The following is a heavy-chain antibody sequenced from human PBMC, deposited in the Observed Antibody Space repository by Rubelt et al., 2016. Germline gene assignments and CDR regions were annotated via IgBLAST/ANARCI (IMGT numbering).Heavy chain of an antibody. CDR1: GFSLSNARMS. D-gene: IGHD1-1*01. Sequence: QVTLKESGPVLVKPTETLTLTCIVSGFSLSNARMSVSWIRQPPGKALEWLALIDWDDDKYCSTSLKTRLTISKDTSKNQVVLTLTNMDPVDTATYYCARGSTGANWFDPWGQGTLVTVSS. V-gene: IGHV2-70*01. CDR2: IDWDDDK. CDR3: ARGSTGANWFDP. J-gene: IGHJ5*02.